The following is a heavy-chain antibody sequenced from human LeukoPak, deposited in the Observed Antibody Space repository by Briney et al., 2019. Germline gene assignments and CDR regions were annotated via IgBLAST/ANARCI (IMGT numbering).Heavy chain of an antibody. V-gene: IGHV3-53*01. D-gene: IGHD6-13*01. CDR3: AKDLRHAGSSSWYETPCSFDY. CDR2: IYSDGST. CDR1: GFTVSSNY. J-gene: IGHJ4*02. Sequence: GGSLRLSCAVSGFTVSSNYMSWVRQAPGKGLEWVSVIYSDGSTYSADSVKGRFTISRDNSKNTLYLQINSLRAEDTAVYYCAKDLRHAGSSSWYETPCSFDYWGQGTLVTVSS.